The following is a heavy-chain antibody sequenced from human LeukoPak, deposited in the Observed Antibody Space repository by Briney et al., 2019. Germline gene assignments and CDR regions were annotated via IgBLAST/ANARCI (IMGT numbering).Heavy chain of an antibody. V-gene: IGHV3-23*01. CDR2: ISGSGGST. J-gene: IGHJ4*02. D-gene: IGHD6-13*01. Sequence: GGSLRLSCAASGFTFSSYAMSWVRQAPGKGLEWVPAISGSGGSTYYADSVKGRFTISRDNSKNTLYLQMNSLRAEDTAVYYCATSPIAAAVNSAGRLWGYYFDYWGQGTLVTVSS. CDR1: GFTFSSYA. CDR3: ATSPIAAAVNSAGRLWGYYFDY.